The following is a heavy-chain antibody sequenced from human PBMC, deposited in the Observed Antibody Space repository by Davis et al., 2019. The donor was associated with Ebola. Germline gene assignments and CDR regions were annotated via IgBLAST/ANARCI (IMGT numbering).Heavy chain of an antibody. CDR2: ISSSSSTI. CDR3: ARDTTGTTPDAFDI. D-gene: IGHD1-7*01. V-gene: IGHV3-48*02. Sequence: PGGSLRLSCAASGFTFSSYSMNWVRQAPGKGLEWVSYISSSSSTIYYADSVKGRFTISRDNAKNSLYLQMNSLRDEDTAVYYCARDTTGTTPDAFDIWGQGTMVTVSS. CDR1: GFTFSSYS. J-gene: IGHJ3*02.